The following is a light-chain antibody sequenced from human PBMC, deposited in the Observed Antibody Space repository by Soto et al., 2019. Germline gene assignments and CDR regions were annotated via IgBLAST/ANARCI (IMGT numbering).Light chain of an antibody. V-gene: IGKV3-20*01. J-gene: IGKJ3*01. CDR2: GAS. CDR3: QQFGSSPGFT. CDR1: QSINNRY. Sequence: EIVLTQSPGTLSLSPGERATLSCRASQSINNRYLAWYQQKPGQAPRLLIYGASSRATGIPDRFIGSGSGTDFTLPISRLEPEDFAVYYCQQFGSSPGFTFGPGTKVDI.